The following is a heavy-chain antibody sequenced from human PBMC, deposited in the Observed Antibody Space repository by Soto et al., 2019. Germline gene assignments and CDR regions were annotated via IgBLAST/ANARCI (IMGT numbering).Heavy chain of an antibody. V-gene: IGHV4-61*03. CDR2: IYYTGTT. CDR3: ARITVAADAFDL. CDR1: GGSVSTAASF. Sequence: QVQLQESGPGLVKPSETLSLTCSVSGGSVSTAASFWSWIRQPPGKGLEWIGYIYYTGTTNYNPTLKSRVLISIDRSKNHFSLKLTSVTAADTAVYYCARITVAADAFDLWGQGTLVTVSS. D-gene: IGHD2-15*01. J-gene: IGHJ3*01.